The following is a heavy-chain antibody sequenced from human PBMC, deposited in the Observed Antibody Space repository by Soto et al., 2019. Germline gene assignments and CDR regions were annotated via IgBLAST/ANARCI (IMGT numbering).Heavy chain of an antibody. V-gene: IGHV4-30-2*01. CDR3: AREMTIFGVAPGGGVDV. CDR2: IYQTGRT. Sequence: QLQLQESGSGMGQPSQTLSLTCTASGGSISTSDYSWTWIRQPPGGGLEWIGSIYQTGRTYVIPSLKSRVTMSLDKSKNQFSLNLTSVTAADTSLYYCAREMTIFGVAPGGGVDVWGQRTTVTVSS. D-gene: IGHD3-3*01. J-gene: IGHJ6*02. CDR1: GGSISTSDYS.